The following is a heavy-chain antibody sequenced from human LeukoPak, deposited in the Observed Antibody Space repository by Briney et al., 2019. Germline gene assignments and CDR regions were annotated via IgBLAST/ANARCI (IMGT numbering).Heavy chain of an antibody. CDR1: GGTFSSYA. D-gene: IGHD2-2*01. CDR3: ARPQLLIYGVYGMDV. Sequence: SVKVSCKASGGTFSSYAISWVRQAPGQGLERMGGIIPIFGTANYAQKFQGRVTITADESTSTAYMELSSLRSEDTAVYYCARPQLLIYGVYGMDVWGQGTTVTVSS. CDR2: IIPIFGTA. V-gene: IGHV1-69*13. J-gene: IGHJ6*02.